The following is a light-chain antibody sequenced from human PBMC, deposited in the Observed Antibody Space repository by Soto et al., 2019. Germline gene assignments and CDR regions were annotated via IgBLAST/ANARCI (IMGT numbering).Light chain of an antibody. Sequence: QSVLTQPPSVSGAPGQRVSVSCTGTSSNIGAGYDVHWYQHLPGTAPRLLIYDNINRPSGVPDRFSGSKSGTSPSLAITGLKAEVEPHNPSQSIESSVRGVEFGGGTNLTAL. CDR1: SSNIGAGYD. CDR2: DNI. CDR3: QSIESSVRGVE. J-gene: IGLJ2*01. V-gene: IGLV1-40*01.